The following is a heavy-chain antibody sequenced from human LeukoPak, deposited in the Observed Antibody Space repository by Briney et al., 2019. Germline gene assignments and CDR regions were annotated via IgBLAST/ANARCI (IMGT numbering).Heavy chain of an antibody. V-gene: IGHV4-34*01. CDR3: AGPQAGAAFEI. D-gene: IGHD6-13*01. J-gene: IGHJ3*02. Sequence: SETLSLTCAVYGGAFSAYSWTWIRQPPGKGLEWIGEINHSGGTNHNPPLKSRVSISSDSSKNQIFLKLRSVTAADTAVYYCAGPQAGAAFEIWSQGTMVTVSS. CDR2: INHSGGT. CDR1: GGAFSAYS.